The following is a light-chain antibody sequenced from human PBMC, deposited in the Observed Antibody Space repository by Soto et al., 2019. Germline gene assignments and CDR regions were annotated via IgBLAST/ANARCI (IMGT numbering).Light chain of an antibody. J-gene: IGKJ3*01. Sequence: EIVMTQSPATLSVSPGERATLSCRASQSVSINLAWYQQKPGQAPRLLIYGASTSATAIPARFSGMGSGTEFTLTISSLQSEDLAVYYCQHYNNWPPITFGPGTKVDIK. CDR2: GAS. CDR3: QHYNNWPPIT. CDR1: QSVSIN. V-gene: IGKV3-15*01.